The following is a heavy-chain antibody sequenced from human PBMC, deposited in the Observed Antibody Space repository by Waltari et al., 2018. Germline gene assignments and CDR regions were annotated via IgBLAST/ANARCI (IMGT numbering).Heavy chain of an antibody. J-gene: IGHJ4*02. CDR1: GGSISSGSYY. CDR3: ARGGEVVIAALDY. D-gene: IGHD2-21*01. Sequence: LTCTVSGGSISSGSYYWSWIRQPAGKGLEWIGRIYTSGSTNYNPSLKSRVTISVDTSKNQFSLKLSSVTAADTAVYYCARGGEVVIAALDYWGQGTLVTVSS. CDR2: IYTSGST. V-gene: IGHV4-61*02.